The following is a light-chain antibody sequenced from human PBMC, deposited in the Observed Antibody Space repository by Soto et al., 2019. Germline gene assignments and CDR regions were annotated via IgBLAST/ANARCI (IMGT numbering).Light chain of an antibody. V-gene: IGKV3-15*01. CDR2: GAS. Sequence: ELVMTQSPATLSVSPGDTATLSCRSSQSVSSSVAWYQQKPGQSPRLLIYGASTRATGIPARFSGSGSGTEFTLTISSLQSEDFAVYYCQQYNDRPPWTFGQGTKVDIK. CDR3: QQYNDRPPWT. J-gene: IGKJ1*01. CDR1: QSVSSS.